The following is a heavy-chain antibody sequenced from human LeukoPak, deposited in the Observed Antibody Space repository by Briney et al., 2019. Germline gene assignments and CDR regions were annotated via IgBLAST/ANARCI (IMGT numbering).Heavy chain of an antibody. CDR3: ARHCCSGPAKRVFDI. V-gene: IGHV4-39*01. CDR2: ISYSGNT. D-gene: IGHD2-15*01. J-gene: IGHJ3*02. Sequence: PSETLSLTCTVSGGSIISSDYHWGWVRQPPGKGLEWVETISYSGNTDYNPSLRSRVTISVDTSNNPFSLRLGSVTAADTAVYHCARHCCSGPAKRVFDIWGQGTMVTVSS. CDR1: GGSIISSDYH.